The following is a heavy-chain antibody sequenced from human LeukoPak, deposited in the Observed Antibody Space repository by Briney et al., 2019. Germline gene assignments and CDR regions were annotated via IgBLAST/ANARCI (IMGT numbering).Heavy chain of an antibody. CDR1: GYTFTSYY. Sequence: ASVKVSCKASGYTFTSYYMHWVRQAPGQGFEWMGIINPSGGSTSYAQKFQGRVTMTRDTSTSTVYMELSSLRSEDTAVYYCASGGRVVLAAIPWFDPWGQGTLVTVSS. CDR3: ASGGRVVLAAIPWFDP. D-gene: IGHD2-2*01. CDR2: INPSGGST. J-gene: IGHJ5*02. V-gene: IGHV1-46*01.